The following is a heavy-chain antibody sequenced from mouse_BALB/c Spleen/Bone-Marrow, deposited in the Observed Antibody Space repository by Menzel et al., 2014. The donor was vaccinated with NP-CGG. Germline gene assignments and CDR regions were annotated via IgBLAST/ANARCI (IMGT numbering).Heavy chain of an antibody. J-gene: IGHJ3*01. CDR2: ISSGSSTI. CDR3: ARGGNYAWCSY. V-gene: IGHV5-17*02. CDR1: GFTFSSFG. D-gene: IGHD2-1*01. Sequence: EVQGVESGGGLVQPGGSRKLSCAASGFTFSSFGMHWVRQAPEKGLVWVAYISSGSSTIYYADTEKGRFTNSEDNHKNTLFLQMTSLRSEDTAMYYCARGGNYAWCSYWGQGTLGTVSA.